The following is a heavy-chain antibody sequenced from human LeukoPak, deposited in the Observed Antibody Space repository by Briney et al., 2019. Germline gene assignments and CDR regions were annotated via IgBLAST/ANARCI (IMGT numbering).Heavy chain of an antibody. CDR1: GYTFTGYY. Sequence: ASVKVSCKASGYTFTGYYMHWVRQAPGQGLEWMVWINPNNGGTNYAQKFQRRVTMTRDTSISTAYMELSRLRSDDTAVYYCARDQVAAAGGRPLDYWGQGTLVTVSS. CDR2: INPNNGGT. CDR3: ARDQVAAAGGRPLDY. J-gene: IGHJ4*02. V-gene: IGHV1-2*02. D-gene: IGHD6-13*01.